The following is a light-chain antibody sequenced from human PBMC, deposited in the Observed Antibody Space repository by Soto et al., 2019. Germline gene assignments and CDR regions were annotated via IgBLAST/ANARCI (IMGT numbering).Light chain of an antibody. CDR3: QVWDSSRDHPV. CDR2: DDS. J-gene: IGLJ3*02. V-gene: IGLV3-21*02. Sequence: SYELTQPPSVSVAPGQTASITCGGNNIGGKSVHWYQQRPGQAPVLVVNDDSDRPSGIPERFSGSNSGNTATLTISRVEAGDAADYSCQVWDSSRDHPVFGGGTKLTVL. CDR1: NIGGKS.